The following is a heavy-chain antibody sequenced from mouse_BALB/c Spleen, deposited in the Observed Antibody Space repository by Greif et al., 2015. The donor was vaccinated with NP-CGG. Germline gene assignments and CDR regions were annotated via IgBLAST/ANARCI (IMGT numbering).Heavy chain of an antibody. CDR2: IDPANGNT. J-gene: IGHJ4*01. Sequence: EVQLQESGAELVKPGASVKLSCTASGFNIKDTYMHWVKQRPEQGLEWIGRIDPANGNTKYDPKFQGKATITADTSSNTAYLQLSSLTSEDTAVYYCARPTMITPYAMDHWGQGTSVTVSS. D-gene: IGHD2-4*01. CDR1: GFNIKDTY. CDR3: ARPTMITPYAMDH. V-gene: IGHV14-3*02.